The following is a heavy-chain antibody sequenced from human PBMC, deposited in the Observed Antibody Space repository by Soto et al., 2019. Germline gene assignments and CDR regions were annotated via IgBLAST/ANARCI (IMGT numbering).Heavy chain of an antibody. J-gene: IGHJ6*02. CDR1: GGSISYEYYH. Sequence: QVQLQQSGPGLVKPSQTLSLTCTVSGGSISYEYYHWTWIRQSPGKGLEWIGYIHYSGSIIYNPSFESRVTISVDTSKNQFSLKLSSVTAADTAVYFCAREDDGGDRDYYGLDVWGQGTTVTVSS. D-gene: IGHD2-21*02. CDR2: IHYSGSI. V-gene: IGHV4-30-4*08. CDR3: AREDDGGDRDYYGLDV.